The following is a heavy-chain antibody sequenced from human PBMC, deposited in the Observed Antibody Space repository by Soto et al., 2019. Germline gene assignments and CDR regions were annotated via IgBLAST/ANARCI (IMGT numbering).Heavy chain of an antibody. CDR1: GYSFTSYW. D-gene: IGHD2-15*01. V-gene: IGHV5-51*01. Sequence: GESLKISCKGSGYSFTSYWIGWVRQMPGKGLEWMGIIYPGDSGTRYSPSFQGQVTISADKSISTAYLQWSSLKASDTAMYYCARQTCSGGSCYLSYFDYWGQGTLVTVSS. J-gene: IGHJ4*02. CDR3: ARQTCSGGSCYLSYFDY. CDR2: IYPGDSGT.